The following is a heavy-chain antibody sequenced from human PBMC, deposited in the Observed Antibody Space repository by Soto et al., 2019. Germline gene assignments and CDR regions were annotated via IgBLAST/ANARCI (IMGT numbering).Heavy chain of an antibody. D-gene: IGHD1-26*01. J-gene: IGHJ4*02. CDR1: GFTFSTYA. CDR2: ISASGSST. CDR3: ARSVPLDY. V-gene: IGHV3-23*01. Sequence: EVQLLESGGGVVQPGGSLRLSCAASGFTFSTYAMHWVRQAPGKGLEWVSAISASGSSTYYASSVKGRFTISRDNSKNTVYLQMNSLRVNDAAVYYCARSVPLDYWGQGNLVTVSS.